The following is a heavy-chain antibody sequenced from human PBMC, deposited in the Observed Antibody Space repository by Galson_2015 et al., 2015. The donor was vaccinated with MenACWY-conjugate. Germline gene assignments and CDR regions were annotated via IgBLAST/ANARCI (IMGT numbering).Heavy chain of an antibody. CDR1: GFTFSNYG. CDR2: IRGNGCRT. Sequence: SLRLSCAASGFTFSNYGMRWVRQAPGKGLEWVSAIRGNGCRTYYADSVKGRFTISRDKSKNTLHLQMNSLRAEDTAVYYCANLVEQPLAYYCSGMEVWGQGSTVTVSS. J-gene: IGHJ6*02. CDR3: ANLVEQPLAYYCSGMEV. V-gene: IGHV3-23*01. D-gene: IGHD3-9*01.